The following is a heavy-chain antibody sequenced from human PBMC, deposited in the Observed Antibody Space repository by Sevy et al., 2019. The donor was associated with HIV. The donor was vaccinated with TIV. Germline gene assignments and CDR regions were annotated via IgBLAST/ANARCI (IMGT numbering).Heavy chain of an antibody. D-gene: IGHD3-22*01. V-gene: IGHV4-39*01. CDR1: GGSISSSSYY. CDR2: IYYSGST. CDR3: ARAMYPYYYDSSGYHFDY. J-gene: IGHJ4*02. Sequence: SETLSLTCTVSGGSISSSSYYWGWIRQPPGKGLEWIGSIYYSGSTYYNPSLKSQVTIPVDTSKTQVHLRLSSVTAADTAVYYCARAMYPYYYDSSGYHFDYWGQGTLVTVSS.